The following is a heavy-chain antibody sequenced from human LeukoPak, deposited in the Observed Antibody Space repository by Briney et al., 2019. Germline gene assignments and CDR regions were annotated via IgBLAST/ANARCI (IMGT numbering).Heavy chain of an antibody. J-gene: IGHJ6*02. Sequence: GESLKISCKGSGYRFTDYWIGWVRQMPGKGLEWMGIISPGDSDTRYSPSLQGQVTISADKSINTAHLQWSSLKASDTAMYYCARGAAGTTPDYYYFGLDVWGQGTTVRVSS. CDR1: GYRFTDYW. CDR3: ARGAAGTTPDYYYFGLDV. CDR2: ISPGDSDT. V-gene: IGHV5-51*01. D-gene: IGHD1-7*01.